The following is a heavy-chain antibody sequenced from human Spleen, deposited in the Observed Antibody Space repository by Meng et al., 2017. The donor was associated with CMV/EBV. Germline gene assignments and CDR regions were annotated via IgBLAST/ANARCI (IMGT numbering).Heavy chain of an antibody. V-gene: IGHV4-39*07. CDR2: SYYSGST. Sequence: GSLRLSCTVLGGSISSSSYYWGWIRQPPGKGLEWIGSSYYSGSTYYNPSLKSRVTISVDTSKHQFSLKLRSVTAADTAVYYCAREPGIAVAGTFNYYYYGMDVWGQGTTVTVSS. CDR3: AREPGIAVAGTFNYYYYGMDV. J-gene: IGHJ6*02. CDR1: GGSISSSSYY. D-gene: IGHD6-19*01.